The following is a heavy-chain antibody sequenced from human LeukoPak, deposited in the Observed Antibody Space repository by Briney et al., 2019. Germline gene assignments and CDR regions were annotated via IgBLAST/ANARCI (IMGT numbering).Heavy chain of an antibody. CDR3: ATYYCSTSSCYPYFFDY. CDR2: INPDNGNT. Sequence: ASVKVSCKASGYPFTRYGISWVRQAPGQGLEWMGWINPDNGNTKYAQKFQGRVTMTTDTSTSTAHMELRSLRSDDTAVYYCATYYCSTSSCYPYFFDYWGQGTLVTVSS. D-gene: IGHD2-2*01. V-gene: IGHV1-18*01. CDR1: GYPFTRYG. J-gene: IGHJ4*02.